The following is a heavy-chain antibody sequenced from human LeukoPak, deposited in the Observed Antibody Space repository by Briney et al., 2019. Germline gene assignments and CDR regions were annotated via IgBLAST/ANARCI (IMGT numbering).Heavy chain of an antibody. J-gene: IGHJ1*01. CDR3: ARDSSEFRSLLFH. Sequence: GASVKVSCKASGGTFSRHSISWVRQSPGQGLEWMGGITPMFGTSNYAQKFQGRVTITADESTSTAYMQLCSLRSEDTAVYYCARDSSEFRSLLFHWGQGTPVTVSS. D-gene: IGHD1-14*01. CDR1: GGTFSRHS. CDR2: ITPMFGTS. V-gene: IGHV1-69*13.